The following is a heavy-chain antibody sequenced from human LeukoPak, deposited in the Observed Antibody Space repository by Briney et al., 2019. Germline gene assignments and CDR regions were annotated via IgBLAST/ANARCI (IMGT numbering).Heavy chain of an antibody. CDR3: ARAGGGYYDSSGYGVYYYYYMDV. D-gene: IGHD3-22*01. CDR1: GYTFTSYY. Sequence: ASMKVSCKASGYTFTSYYMHWVRQAPGQGLEWMGIINPSGGSTSYAQKFQGRVTMTRDMSTSTVYMELSSLRSEDTAVYYCARAGGGYYDSSGYGVYYYYYMDVWGKGTTVTVSS. V-gene: IGHV1-46*01. J-gene: IGHJ6*03. CDR2: INPSGGST.